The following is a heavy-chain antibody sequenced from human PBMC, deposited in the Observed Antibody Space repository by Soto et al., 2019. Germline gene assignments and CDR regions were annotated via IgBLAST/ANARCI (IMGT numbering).Heavy chain of an antibody. CDR3: VRTIVGATKGGWFDP. J-gene: IGHJ5*02. CDR2: IYYSGST. Sequence: PSETLSLTCTVSGGSISSGDYYWSWIRQPPGKGLEWIGYIYYSGSTYYNPSLKSRVTISVDTSKNQFSLKLSSVTAADTALYFCVRTIVGATKGGWFDPWGQGALVTVSS. D-gene: IGHD1-26*01. V-gene: IGHV4-30-4*01. CDR1: GGSISSGDYY.